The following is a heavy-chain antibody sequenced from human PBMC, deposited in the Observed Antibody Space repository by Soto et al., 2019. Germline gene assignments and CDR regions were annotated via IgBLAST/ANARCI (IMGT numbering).Heavy chain of an antibody. CDR3: ANLDILTGYYKAGY. CDR2: ISHSGST. Sequence: PSETLSLTCAVSAGSIGSSNWWSWVRRPPWKGMEWIGEISHSGSTNYNPSLKSRVTISVDKSKNQFSLKLNSVTAADTVVYYCANLDILTGYYKAGYWGQGTLVTVSS. D-gene: IGHD3-9*01. CDR1: AGSIGSSNW. J-gene: IGHJ4*02. V-gene: IGHV4-4*02.